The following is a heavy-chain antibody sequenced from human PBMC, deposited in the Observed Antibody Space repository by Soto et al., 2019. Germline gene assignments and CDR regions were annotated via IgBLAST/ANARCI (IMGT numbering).Heavy chain of an antibody. CDR1: GYTFTSFG. J-gene: IGHJ1*01. V-gene: IGHV1-18*01. D-gene: IGHD2-15*01. Sequence: QVQLVQSGAEVKKPGASVKVSCKASGYTFTSFGISWVRQAPGQGLEWMGWISTYNGNTNYAQKLQGRVTMTTDTSTSTAYMELRSLRSDDTAVYYCGREYCSGGSCYSPAYWGQGTLVTVSS. CDR2: ISTYNGNT. CDR3: GREYCSGGSCYSPAY.